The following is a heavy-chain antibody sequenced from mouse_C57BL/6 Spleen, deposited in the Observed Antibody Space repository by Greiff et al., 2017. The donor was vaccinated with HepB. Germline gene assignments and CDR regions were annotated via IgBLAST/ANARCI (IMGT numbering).Heavy chain of an antibody. D-gene: IGHD1-1*01. CDR1: GFNIKNTY. CDR3: ARSPITTVVPYFDY. V-gene: IGHV14-3*01. Sequence: EVQLVESVAELVRPGASVKLSCTASGFNIKNTYMHWVKQRPEQGLEWIGRIDPANGNTKYAPKFQGKATITADTSSNTAYLQLSSLTSEDTAIYYCARSPITTVVPYFDYWGQGTTLTVSS. CDR2: IDPANGNT. J-gene: IGHJ2*01.